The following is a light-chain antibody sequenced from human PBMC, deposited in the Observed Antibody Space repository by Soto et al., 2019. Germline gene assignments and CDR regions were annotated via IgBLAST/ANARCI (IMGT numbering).Light chain of an antibody. CDR2: AAS. Sequence: ERGLTQAPGTLSLSPGEKDTLSCRGRQRVSSSYFASYQQIPAQAPRPLIPAASSRATGLPDRFIGSRSVTDFTLPSSRLSPEYSSLYYCKHYGTSPVTFRQGTKVDIK. CDR3: KHYGTSPVT. V-gene: IGKV3-20*01. CDR1: QRVSSSY. J-gene: IGKJ1*01.